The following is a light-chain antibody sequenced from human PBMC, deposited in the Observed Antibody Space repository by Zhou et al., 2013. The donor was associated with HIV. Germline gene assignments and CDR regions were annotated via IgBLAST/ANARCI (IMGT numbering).Light chain of an antibody. CDR1: QSVSSSY. J-gene: IGKJ2*01. CDR2: GAS. V-gene: IGKV3-20*01. CDR3: QQHGDSPLYT. Sequence: EIVLTQSPGTLSLSPGERATLSCRASQSVSSSYLAWYQQKPGQAPRLLIHGASTRATGIPARFSASGSGTDFTLTISRLEPEDFAVYYCQQHGDSPLYTFGQGTKVEIK.